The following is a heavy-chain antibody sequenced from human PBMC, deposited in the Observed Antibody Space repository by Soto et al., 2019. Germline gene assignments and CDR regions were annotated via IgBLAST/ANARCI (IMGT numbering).Heavy chain of an antibody. CDR2: IGGSGGGA. D-gene: IGHD3-22*01. Sequence: GGSLRLSCAASGFTFSIYAMSWVRQAPGKGLEWVSTIGGSGGGASYADIVRGRFTISRDNSQNTLYLQMNSLRAEDTAVYYCAKDAPGSGWLSDYWGQGTLVTVSS. V-gene: IGHV3-23*01. CDR1: GFTFSIYA. J-gene: IGHJ4*02. CDR3: AKDAPGSGWLSDY.